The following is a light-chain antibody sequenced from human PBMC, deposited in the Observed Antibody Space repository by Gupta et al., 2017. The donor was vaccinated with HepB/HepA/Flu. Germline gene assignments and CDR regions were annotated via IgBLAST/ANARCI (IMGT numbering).Light chain of an antibody. CDR1: KLGDKY. CDR2: QDS. V-gene: IGLV3-1*01. CDR3: QWGDSSTEV. Sequence: SYALTQQPSVSVSPGPPASITCSGDKLGDKYACWYQQKPGQSPVLVIYQDSKRPSGIPARFSVSHSGNTATLCLSVSQARDEADYYLQWGDSSTEVFGGGTKLTVL. J-gene: IGLJ2*01.